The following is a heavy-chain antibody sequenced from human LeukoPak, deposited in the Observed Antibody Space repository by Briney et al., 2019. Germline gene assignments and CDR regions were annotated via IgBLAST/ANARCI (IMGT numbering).Heavy chain of an antibody. Sequence: PSETLSLTCTVSAGSISSYYWSWIRQPPGKGLEWIGYIYYSGSTNYNPSLKSRVTISVDTSKNQFSLKLSSVTAADTAVYYCARTLVVPAAPADAFDIWGQGTMVTVSS. D-gene: IGHD2-2*01. J-gene: IGHJ3*02. CDR2: IYYSGST. CDR1: AGSISSYY. CDR3: ARTLVVPAAPADAFDI. V-gene: IGHV4-59*01.